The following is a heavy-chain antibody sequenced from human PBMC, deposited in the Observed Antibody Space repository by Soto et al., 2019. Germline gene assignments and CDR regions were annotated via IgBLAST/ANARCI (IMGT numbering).Heavy chain of an antibody. CDR1: GFSLSTSGVG. V-gene: IGHV2-5*01. CDR2: IYWNDDK. D-gene: IGHD2-8*01. Sequence: QITLKESGPTLVKPTQTLTLTCTFSGFSLSTSGVGVGWIRQPPGKALEWLALIYWNDDKRYSPSLKSRLTSTKDTSKNQVVLTMTHMDPVDTATYSCAHISSYCTNGVFLYYYYYGMDVWGQGTTVTVSS. J-gene: IGHJ6*02. CDR3: AHISSYCTNGVFLYYYYYGMDV.